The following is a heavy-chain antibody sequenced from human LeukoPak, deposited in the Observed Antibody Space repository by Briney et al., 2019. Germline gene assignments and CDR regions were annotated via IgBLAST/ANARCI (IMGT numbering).Heavy chain of an antibody. J-gene: IGHJ4*02. V-gene: IGHV1-18*01. CDR1: GYIFNTYG. D-gene: IGHD3-22*01. CDR3: ARDPKDDSSGYYYFDY. CDR2: ISGYTGNK. Sequence: ASVKVSCKASGYIFNTYGISWVRQAPGQGLEWMGWISGYTGNKHYAQKVQDRVTMTTDTSTNTAYMELRSLRSEDTAVYYCARDPKDDSSGYYYFDYWGQGTLVTVSS.